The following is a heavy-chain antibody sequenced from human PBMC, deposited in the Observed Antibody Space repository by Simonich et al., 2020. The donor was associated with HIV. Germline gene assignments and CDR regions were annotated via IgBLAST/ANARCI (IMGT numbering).Heavy chain of an antibody. J-gene: IGHJ4*02. CDR3: ARRHPTTVTTPYFDY. V-gene: IGHV4-34*01. Sequence: QVQLQQWGAGLLKPSETLSLTCAVYGGSFSGYYWSWIRQPPGKGREWIGEINHSGSTNYNPSLKNRVTRSVDTSKNQFSLKLSSVTAADTAVYYCARRHPTTVTTPYFDYWGQGTLVTVSS. D-gene: IGHD4-17*01. CDR1: GGSFSGYY. CDR2: INHSGST.